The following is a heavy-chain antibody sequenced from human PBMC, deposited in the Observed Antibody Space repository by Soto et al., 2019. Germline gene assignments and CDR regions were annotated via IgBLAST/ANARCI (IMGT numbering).Heavy chain of an antibody. V-gene: IGHV1-69*05. D-gene: IGHD3-10*01. J-gene: IGHJ5*02. Sequence: SVKVSCKASGGTFSSYAISWVRQAPGQGLEWMGGINPIYGTANYSQKFQGRVTITRDTSTSTAYMELSSLRSEDTAVYYCARGRYGSGSTGFDPWGQGTLVTVSS. CDR1: GGTFSSYA. CDR3: ARGRYGSGSTGFDP. CDR2: INPIYGTA.